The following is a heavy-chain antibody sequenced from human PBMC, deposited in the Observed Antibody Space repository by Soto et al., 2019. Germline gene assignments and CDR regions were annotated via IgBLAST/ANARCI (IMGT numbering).Heavy chain of an antibody. V-gene: IGHV1-3*04. CDR2: INTANDNT. CDR1: GYTFSSYV. Sequence: ASVKVSCKASGYTFSSYVIHWVRQAPGQRLEWMGWINTANDNTKYSQKFQGRVTITRDTSASTAYMELSSLRSEDTAVYYCARVQVSAAVSGIFDFWGQGTLVTGSS. J-gene: IGHJ4*02. D-gene: IGHD6-13*01. CDR3: ARVQVSAAVSGIFDF.